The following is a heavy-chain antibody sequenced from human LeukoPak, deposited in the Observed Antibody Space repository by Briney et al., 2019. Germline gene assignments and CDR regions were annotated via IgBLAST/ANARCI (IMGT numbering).Heavy chain of an antibody. J-gene: IGHJ3*02. CDR2: IYPGDSET. V-gene: IGHV5-51*06. D-gene: IGHD1-26*01. CDR1: GYSFTSYW. CDR3: ARTIVSPWEDAFDI. Sequence: GGSLKISCKGSGYSFTSYWIGWVRQMPGEGLEWMGIIYPGDSETRYSPSFQGQVTISADKTISTAYLQWSSLKASDTAMYYCARTIVSPWEDAFDIWGQGTMVTVSS.